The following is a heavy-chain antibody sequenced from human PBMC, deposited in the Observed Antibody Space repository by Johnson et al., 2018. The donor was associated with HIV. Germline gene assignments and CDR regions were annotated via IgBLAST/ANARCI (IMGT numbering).Heavy chain of an antibody. CDR1: GFTVSSNY. CDR2: IYSGGST. V-gene: IGHV3-66*01. D-gene: IGHD3-16*02. Sequence: MLLVESGGGLVQPGGSLRLSCAASGFTVSSNYMSWVSQAPGKGLEWVSVIYSGGSTYSADSVKGRFTISRDNSKNPRYLQMNSLRAEDTAVYYCARDSQTYDYVWGSYRLKGDDAFDIWGQGTMVTVSS. J-gene: IGHJ3*02. CDR3: ARDSQTYDYVWGSYRLKGDDAFDI.